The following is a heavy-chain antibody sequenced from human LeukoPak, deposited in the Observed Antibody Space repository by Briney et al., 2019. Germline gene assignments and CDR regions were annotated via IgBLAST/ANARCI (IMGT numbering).Heavy chain of an antibody. CDR3: AELGITMIGGV. CDR1: GFTFNNYA. J-gene: IGHJ6*04. D-gene: IGHD3-10*02. V-gene: IGHV3-23*01. Sequence: GGSLRLSCAASGFTFNNYAMSWVRQAPGKGLEWVSAISHSGGTTYYADSVKGRFTISRDNSKNTLYLQMNSLRAEDTAVYYCAELGITMIGGVWGKGTTVTISS. CDR2: ISHSGGTT.